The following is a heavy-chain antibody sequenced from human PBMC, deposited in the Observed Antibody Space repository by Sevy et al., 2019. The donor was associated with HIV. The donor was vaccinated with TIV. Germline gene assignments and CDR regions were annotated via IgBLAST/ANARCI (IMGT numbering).Heavy chain of an antibody. V-gene: IGHV3-21*01. CDR3: ARDLDILTGYPYYFDY. J-gene: IGHJ4*02. Sequence: GGSLRLYCAASGFTFSSYSMNWVRQAPGKGLEWVSSISSSSSYIYYADSVKGRFTISRDNAKNSLYLQMNSLRAEDTAVYYCARDLDILTGYPYYFDYWGQGTLVTVSS. D-gene: IGHD3-9*01. CDR2: ISSSSSYI. CDR1: GFTFSSYS.